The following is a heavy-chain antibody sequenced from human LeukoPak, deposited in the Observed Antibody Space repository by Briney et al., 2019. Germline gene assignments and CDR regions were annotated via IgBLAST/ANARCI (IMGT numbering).Heavy chain of an antibody. Sequence: GGSLRLSCAASGFTVSSNYMSWVRQAPGKGLEWISVMYSGGSTYYADSVKGRFTISRDNAKNSLYLQMNSLRAEDTAVYYCARSPFTISDYFDYWGQGTLVTVSS. D-gene: IGHD3-10*01. CDR1: GFTVSSNY. V-gene: IGHV3-53*01. CDR3: ARSPFTISDYFDY. J-gene: IGHJ4*02. CDR2: MYSGGST.